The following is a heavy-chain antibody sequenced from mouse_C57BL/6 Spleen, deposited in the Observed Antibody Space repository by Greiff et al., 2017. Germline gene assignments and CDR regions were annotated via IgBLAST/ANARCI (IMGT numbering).Heavy chain of an antibody. CDR1: GYTFTSYW. V-gene: IGHV1-52*01. CDR2: IDPSDSET. Sequence: VQLQQSGAELVRPGSSVKLSCKASGYTFTSYWMHWVKQRPIQGLEWIGNIDPSDSETHYNQKFKDKATLTVDKSSSTAYMQLSSLTSEDSAVYYCARGGTPLNYWGQGTTLTVSS. CDR3: ARGGTPLNY. J-gene: IGHJ2*01. D-gene: IGHD3-3*01.